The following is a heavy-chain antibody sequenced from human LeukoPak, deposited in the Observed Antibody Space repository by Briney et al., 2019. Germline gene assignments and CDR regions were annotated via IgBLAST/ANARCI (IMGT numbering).Heavy chain of an antibody. D-gene: IGHD6-19*01. V-gene: IGHV4-39*01. CDR1: GGSISTNNYY. Sequence: SETLSLTCTVSGGSISTNNYYWAWIRQTPGKGLEWIGSIYYSGSTYYNPSLKSRVTISVDTSKNQFSLKLSSVTAADTAVYYCARGVSSGRYFYFDYWGQGTLVTVSS. J-gene: IGHJ4*02. CDR3: ARGVSSGRYFYFDY. CDR2: IYYSGST.